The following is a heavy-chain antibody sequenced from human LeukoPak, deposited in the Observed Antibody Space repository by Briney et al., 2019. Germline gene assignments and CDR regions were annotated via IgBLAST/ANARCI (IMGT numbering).Heavy chain of an antibody. CDR2: ISSTGNSI. V-gene: IGHV3-11*01. D-gene: IGHD3-10*01. Sequence: GGSLRLSCAAPGFSFSDYYMSWIRQAPGKGVEWVAYISSTGNSIFYADSVKGRFTISRDHAKNSLSLQLNSLRAEDTAVYYCAKGGIRYGYWFDHWGQGTLVTVSS. J-gene: IGHJ5*02. CDR3: AKGGIRYGYWFDH. CDR1: GFSFSDYY.